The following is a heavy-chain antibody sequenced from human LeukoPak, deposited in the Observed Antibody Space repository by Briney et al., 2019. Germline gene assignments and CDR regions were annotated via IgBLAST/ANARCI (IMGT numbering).Heavy chain of an antibody. V-gene: IGHV3-30*03. D-gene: IGHD2/OR15-2a*01. CDR2: ISYDGSNK. Sequence: GGSLRLSCAASGFTFSSYGMHWVRQAPGKGLGWVAVISYDGSNKYYADSVKGPFTISRDNSKNTLYLQMNSLRAEDTAVYYCLTIVETTFDAFDIWGQGTMVTVSS. CDR1: GFTFSSYG. CDR3: LTIVETTFDAFDI. J-gene: IGHJ3*02.